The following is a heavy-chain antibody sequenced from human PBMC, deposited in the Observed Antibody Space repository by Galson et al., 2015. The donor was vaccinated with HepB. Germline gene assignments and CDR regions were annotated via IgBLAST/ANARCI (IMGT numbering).Heavy chain of an antibody. CDR1: GFTFSSYA. CDR3: AKAPGYCSSTSCYSSYFDY. CDR2: ISGSGGST. D-gene: IGHD2-2*01. J-gene: IGHJ4*02. Sequence: SLRLSCAASGFTFSSYAMSWVRQAPGKGLEWVSAISGSGGSTYYADSVKGRFTISRDNSKNTLYLQMNSLRAEDTAVYYCAKAPGYCSSTSCYSSYFDYWGQGTLVTVSS. V-gene: IGHV3-23*01.